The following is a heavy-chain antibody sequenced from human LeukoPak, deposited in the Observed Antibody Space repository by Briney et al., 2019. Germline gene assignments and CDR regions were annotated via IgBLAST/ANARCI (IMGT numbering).Heavy chain of an antibody. CDR3: AKATLRTCSGATCYYFDN. CDR2: FSGGIDTT. CDR1: GFTFTDYA. V-gene: IGHV3-23*01. J-gene: IGHJ4*02. D-gene: IGHD2-15*01. Sequence: GGSLRLSCAASGFTFTDYAMSWVRQTPGKGLEWVATFSGGIDTTYYASSVRGRFTISRDNSKNTLDLQMKSLRAEDTAVYYCAKATLRTCSGATCYYFDNWGQGALVTVSS.